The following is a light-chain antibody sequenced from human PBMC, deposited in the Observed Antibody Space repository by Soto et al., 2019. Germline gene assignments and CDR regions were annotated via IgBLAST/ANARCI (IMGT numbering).Light chain of an antibody. J-gene: IGLJ7*01. V-gene: IGLV2-14*01. CDR3: SSYTSSTTHDVV. Sequence: QSALTQPASVSGSPGQSITISCTGTSSDVGGHNYVSWYQQHPGTAPKLMIYEVTHRPSGVSNRFSGSKSGNTASLTISGLQAEDEADYYCSSYTSSTTHDVVFGGGTQLTVL. CDR2: EVT. CDR1: SSDVGGHNY.